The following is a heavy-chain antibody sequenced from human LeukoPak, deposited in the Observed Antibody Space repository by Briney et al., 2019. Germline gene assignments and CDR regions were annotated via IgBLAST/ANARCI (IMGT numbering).Heavy chain of an antibody. D-gene: IGHD3-3*01. CDR1: GFTFSSYA. CDR3: AKAGDYDFWSGHYGMDV. V-gene: IGHV3-23*01. Sequence: GGSLRLSCAASGFTFSSYAMSWVRQAPGKGLEWVSAISGSGGSTYYADSVKGRFTISRDNSKNTLYLQMNSLRAEDTAVYYCAKAGDYDFWSGHYGMDVWGQGTTVTVSS. J-gene: IGHJ6*02. CDR2: ISGSGGST.